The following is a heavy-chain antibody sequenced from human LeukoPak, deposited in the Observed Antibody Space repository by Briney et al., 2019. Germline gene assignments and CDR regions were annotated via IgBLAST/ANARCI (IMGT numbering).Heavy chain of an antibody. CDR1: GFTFSSYA. D-gene: IGHD2-15*01. J-gene: IGHJ5*02. CDR3: AKDAARGSVTWLDH. CDR2: ISARGDNT. V-gene: IGHV3-23*01. Sequence: GGSLRLSCAASGFTFSSYAMTWVRQAPGKGLEWVSCISARGDNTYYADSVKGRFTVSRDKPKNTLYLQMNSLRAEDTAVYYCAKDAARGSVTWLDHWGQGTLVTVSS.